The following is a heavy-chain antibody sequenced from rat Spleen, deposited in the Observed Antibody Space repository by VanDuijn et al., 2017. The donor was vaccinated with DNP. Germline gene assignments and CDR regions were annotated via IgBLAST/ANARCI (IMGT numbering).Heavy chain of an antibody. V-gene: IGHV5-25*01. CDR3: ARWNSGHFDY. D-gene: IGHD4-3*01. CDR1: GFSFSYYY. Sequence: EVQLVESGGGLVQPGRSLKLSCAASGFSFSYYYMAWVRQAPTKGLEWVASISVSGGNTYYRDSVKGRCAVSRDNAKTTLYLQMSSLRSEDMATYYCARWNSGHFDYWGQGVMVPVSS. J-gene: IGHJ2*01. CDR2: ISVSGGNT.